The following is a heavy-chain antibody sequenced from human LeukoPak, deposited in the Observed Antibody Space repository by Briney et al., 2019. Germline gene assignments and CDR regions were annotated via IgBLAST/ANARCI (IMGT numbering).Heavy chain of an antibody. V-gene: IGHV1-69*10. J-gene: IGHJ6*02. CDR1: GGTFTSYA. Sequence: ASGKVSCKASGGTFTSYAISWVRHAPGQGLEWMGGIIPIFGIANYAQKFQGRVTITADKSTSTAYMELSSLRSEDTAVYYCARETPCSGGSCYSSYYYGMDVWGQGTTVTVSS. D-gene: IGHD2-15*01. CDR3: ARETPCSGGSCYSSYYYGMDV. CDR2: IIPIFGIA.